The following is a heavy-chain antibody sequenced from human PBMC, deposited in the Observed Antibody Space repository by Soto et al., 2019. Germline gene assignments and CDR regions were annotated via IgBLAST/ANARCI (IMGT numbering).Heavy chain of an antibody. CDR3: ARVGPGGAFDI. D-gene: IGHD3-10*01. J-gene: IGHJ3*02. CDR2: IIPILGIA. CDR1: GGTFSSYT. V-gene: IGHV1-69*02. Sequence: GASVKVSCKASGGTFSSYTISWVRQAPGQGLEWMGRIIPILGIANYAQKFQGRVTITADKSTSTAYMELSSLRSEDTAVYYCARVGPGGAFDIWGQGTMVTVSS.